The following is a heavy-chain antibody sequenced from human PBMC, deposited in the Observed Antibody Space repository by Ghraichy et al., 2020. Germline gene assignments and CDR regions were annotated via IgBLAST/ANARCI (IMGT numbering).Heavy chain of an antibody. Sequence: SETLSLTCTVSGDSVSSDDYYWNWIRQPPGKRLEWLGYIYYNGNTNYPPTNYSPSLKSRITISIDTSTNQFSLKLTSMTASDTAVYYCARGAPPDHWGQGTLVTVSS. CDR3: ARGAPPDH. CDR1: GDSVSSDDYY. V-gene: IGHV4-61*08. CDR2: IYYNGNTNYPPT. J-gene: IGHJ4*03. D-gene: IGHD3-16*01.